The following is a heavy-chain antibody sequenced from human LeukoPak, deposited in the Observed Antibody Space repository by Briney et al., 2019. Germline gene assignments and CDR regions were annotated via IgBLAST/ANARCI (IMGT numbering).Heavy chain of an antibody. CDR2: INHSGST. CDR3: AETSETTKLVY. J-gene: IGHJ4*02. CDR1: GGSFSGYY. D-gene: IGHD3-9*01. V-gene: IGHV4-34*01. Sequence: SETLSLTCAVYGGSFSGYYWSWIRQPPGKGLEWIGEINHSGSTNYNPSLKSRVTISVDTSKNQFSLKLSSVTAADTAVYYCAETSETTKLVYWGQGTLVTVSS.